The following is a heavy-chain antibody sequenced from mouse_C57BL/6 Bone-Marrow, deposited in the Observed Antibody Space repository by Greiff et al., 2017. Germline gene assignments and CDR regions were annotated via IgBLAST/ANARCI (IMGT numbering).Heavy chain of an antibody. Sequence: VQLKQSGAELVRPGASVKLSCTASGFNIKDDYMHWVKQRPEQGLAWIGWIDPENGDTEYASKFQGQATITADTSSNTAYLQLSSLTSEDTAVYYCTSPGGYFDFWGQGTTLTVSS. CDR3: TSPGGYFDF. CDR2: IDPENGDT. CDR1: GFNIKDDY. V-gene: IGHV14-4*01. J-gene: IGHJ2*01.